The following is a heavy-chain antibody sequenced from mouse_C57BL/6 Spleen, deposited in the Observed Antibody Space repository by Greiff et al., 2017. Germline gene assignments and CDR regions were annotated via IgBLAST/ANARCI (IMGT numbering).Heavy chain of an antibody. CDR2: IRNKANGYTT. D-gene: IGHD1-1*01. CDR3: ASSMYYYGSSYEYYAMDY. Sequence: VQLKESGGGLVQPGGSLSLSCAASGFTFTDYYMSWVRQPPGKALEWLGFIRNKANGYTTEYSASVKGRFTISRDNSQSILYLQMNALRAEDSATDDGASSMYYYGSSYEYYAMDYWGQGTSVTGSS. CDR1: GFTFTDYY. V-gene: IGHV7-3*01. J-gene: IGHJ4*01.